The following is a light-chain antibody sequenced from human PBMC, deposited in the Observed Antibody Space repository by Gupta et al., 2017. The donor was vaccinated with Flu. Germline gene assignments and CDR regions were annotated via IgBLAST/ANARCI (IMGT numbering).Light chain of an antibody. CDR3: QHDNNWPT. J-gene: IGKJ1*01. CDR1: QSVSST. V-gene: IGKV3-15*01. Sequence: IVMTQSPATLSVSQGERATLSYRYIQSVSSTLAWYQQKPGQAPRLIIYGASSMAPGITDRFSGRGAGTEFTLTRSIPQYEDCAVYYLQHDNNWPTFGQGTKLEIK. CDR2: GAS.